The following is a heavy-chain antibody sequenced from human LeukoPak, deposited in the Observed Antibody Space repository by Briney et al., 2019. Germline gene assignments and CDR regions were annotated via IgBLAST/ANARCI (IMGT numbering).Heavy chain of an antibody. CDR2: LSGSGGST. D-gene: IGHD3-3*01. Sequence: GGSLRLSCAASGFTFSGYAMSWARQAPGKGLEWVSSLSGSGGSTDYADPVKGRFIISRDHSKNTLYLQMNSLRAEDAAVYYCAKDGGYYDFWSGYRFDPWGQGTLVTVSS. V-gene: IGHV3-23*01. J-gene: IGHJ5*02. CDR1: GFTFSGYA. CDR3: AKDGGYYDFWSGYRFDP.